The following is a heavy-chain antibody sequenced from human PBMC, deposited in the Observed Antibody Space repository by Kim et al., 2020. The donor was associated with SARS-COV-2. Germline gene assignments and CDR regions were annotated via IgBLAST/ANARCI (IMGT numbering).Heavy chain of an antibody. D-gene: IGHD6-19*01. Sequence: SPSFQGHVTISADKSISTAYLQWSSLKASDTAMYYCARQYSSGWGGWFDPWGQGTLVTVSS. CDR3: ARQYSSGWGGWFDP. J-gene: IGHJ5*02. V-gene: IGHV5-10-1*01.